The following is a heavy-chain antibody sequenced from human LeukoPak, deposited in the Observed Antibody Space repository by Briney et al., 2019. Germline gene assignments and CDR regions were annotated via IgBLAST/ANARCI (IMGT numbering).Heavy chain of an antibody. Sequence: PSETLSLTCTVSGASISTYYWSWIRQPPGKGLQWIGYIYDSGSTFYNPSLRSRVTITMDTSKNQVSMNLSSVTAADTAMYFCAGGYSHPEYWGQGTLVTVSS. CDR3: AGGYSHPEY. CDR2: IYDSGST. CDR1: GASISTYY. D-gene: IGHD5-18*01. V-gene: IGHV4-59*01. J-gene: IGHJ4*02.